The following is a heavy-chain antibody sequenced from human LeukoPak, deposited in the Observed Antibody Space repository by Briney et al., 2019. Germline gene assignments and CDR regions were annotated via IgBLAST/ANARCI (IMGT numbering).Heavy chain of an antibody. CDR1: GGSISSYY. D-gene: IGHD3-3*01. J-gene: IGHJ4*02. Sequence: SETLSLTCTVSGGSISSYYWSWIRQPPGKGLEWIGYIYYSGSTNYNPSLKSRVTISVDTSKNQFSLKLSSVTAADTAVYYCASANNYDFWSGYYNFDYWGQGTLVTVSS. CDR2: IYYSGST. V-gene: IGHV4-59*08. CDR3: ASANNYDFWSGYYNFDY.